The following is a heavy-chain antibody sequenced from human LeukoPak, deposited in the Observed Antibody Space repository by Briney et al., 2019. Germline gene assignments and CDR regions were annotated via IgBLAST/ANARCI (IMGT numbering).Heavy chain of an antibody. Sequence: SETLSLTCTVSGGSIRSGDYYWSWIRQPPGKGLEWIGYIYYSGSTYYNPSLKSRVTILADTSRNQVSLNMNSVTAADTAVYYCASLPTVDTIFGVVIDYWGQGTLVTVSS. V-gene: IGHV4-30-4*08. CDR3: ASLPTVDTIFGVVIDY. D-gene: IGHD3-3*01. CDR1: GGSIRSGDYY. CDR2: IYYSGST. J-gene: IGHJ4*02.